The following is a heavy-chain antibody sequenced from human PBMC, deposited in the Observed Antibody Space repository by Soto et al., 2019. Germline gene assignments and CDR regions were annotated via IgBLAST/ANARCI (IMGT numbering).Heavy chain of an antibody. CDR3: ARDSSSWPRYGMDV. J-gene: IGHJ6*02. Sequence: QVQLVESGGGVVQPGRSLRLSCAASGFTFSSYAMHWVRQAPSKGLEWVAVISYDGSNKYYADSVKGRFTISRDNSKNTLYLQMNSLRAEDTAVYYCARDSSSWPRYGMDVWGQGTTVTVSS. CDR1: GFTFSSYA. V-gene: IGHV3-30-3*01. CDR2: ISYDGSNK. D-gene: IGHD6-13*01.